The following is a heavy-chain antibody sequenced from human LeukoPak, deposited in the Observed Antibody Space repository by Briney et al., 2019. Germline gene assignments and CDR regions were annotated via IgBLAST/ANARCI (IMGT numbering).Heavy chain of an antibody. CDR1: GGSFSGYY. D-gene: IGHD3-3*01. CDR3: ARGTVLAIGGMDV. J-gene: IGHJ6*02. Sequence: SETLSLTCAVYGGSFSGYYWSWIRQPPGKGLEWIGEINHSGSTNYNPSLKSRVTISVDTSKNQFSLKLSSVTAADTAVYYCARGTVLAIGGMDVWGQGTTVTVSS. CDR2: INHSGST. V-gene: IGHV4-34*01.